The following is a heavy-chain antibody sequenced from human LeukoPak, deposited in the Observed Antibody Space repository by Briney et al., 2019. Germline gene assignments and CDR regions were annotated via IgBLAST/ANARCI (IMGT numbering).Heavy chain of an antibody. J-gene: IGHJ4*02. V-gene: IGHV4-61*02. Sequence: PSQTLSLTCIVSGGSISRGSYYWNWIRQPAGKGLEWMGRVYNSGSTNYNPSLKSRVTISTDMSKNQFSLKLNSVTAADTAVYYCARDRGGWFRGGYDYWGRGTLVTVSS. CDR2: VYNSGST. CDR3: ARDRGGWFRGGYDY. D-gene: IGHD3-10*01. CDR1: GGSISRGSYY.